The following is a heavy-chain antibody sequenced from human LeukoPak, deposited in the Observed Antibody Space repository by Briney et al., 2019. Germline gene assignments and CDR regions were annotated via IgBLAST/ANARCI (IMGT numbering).Heavy chain of an antibody. V-gene: IGHV3-7*03. J-gene: IGHJ4*02. Sequence: GGSLRPSCAASGFTFSRFWMSWVRQAPGKGLEWVANIKQDGSEIYYLDSVKGRFTISRDNAKNSLYLQMNSLRAEDTAVYYCAKAGAVVVVAAKYFDYWGQGTLVTVSS. CDR3: AKAGAVVVVAAKYFDY. D-gene: IGHD2-15*01. CDR1: GFTFSRFW. CDR2: IKQDGSEI.